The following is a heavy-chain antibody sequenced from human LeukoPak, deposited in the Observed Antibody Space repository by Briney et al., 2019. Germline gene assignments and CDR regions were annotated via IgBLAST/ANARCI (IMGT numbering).Heavy chain of an antibody. J-gene: IGHJ4*02. D-gene: IGHD3-9*01. CDR3: ARHSPTYFFDY. CDR1: GSSISSSSYY. CDR2: IYYSGST. Sequence: SETLSLTCTVSGSSISSSSYYWGWIRQPPGKGLEWIGSIYYSGSTYYNPSLKSRVTISVDTSKNQFSLKLSSVTAADTAVYYCARHSPTYFFDYWGQGTLVTVSS. V-gene: IGHV4-39*01.